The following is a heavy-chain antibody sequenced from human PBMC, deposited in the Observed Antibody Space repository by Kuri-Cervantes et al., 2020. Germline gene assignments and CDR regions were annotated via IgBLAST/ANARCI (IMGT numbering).Heavy chain of an antibody. D-gene: IGHD6-6*01. V-gene: IGHV4-39*01. CDR1: GGSISSSSYY. Sequence: SETLSLTCTVSGGSISSSSYYWGWIRQPPGKGLEWIVSIYYSGSTYYNPSLKSRVTISVDTSKNQFSLKLSSVTAADTAVYYCTRRGGGSSVDDWGQGTLVTVSS. CDR3: TRRGGGSSVDD. J-gene: IGHJ4*02. CDR2: IYYSGST.